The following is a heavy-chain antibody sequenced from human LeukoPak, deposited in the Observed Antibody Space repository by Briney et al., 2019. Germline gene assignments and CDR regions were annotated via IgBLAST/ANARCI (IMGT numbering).Heavy chain of an antibody. CDR3: AKVRYGVVVITPNYFDY. Sequence: GGSLRLSCAASGFTFSSYGMSWVRQAPGKGLEWVSGISGSGDTTYYADSVKGRFTISRDNSKNTLYVQMNSLRAEDTAIYYCAKVRYGVVVITPNYFDYWGQGTLVTVSS. J-gene: IGHJ4*02. CDR2: ISGSGDTT. CDR1: GFTFSSYG. V-gene: IGHV3-23*01. D-gene: IGHD3-22*01.